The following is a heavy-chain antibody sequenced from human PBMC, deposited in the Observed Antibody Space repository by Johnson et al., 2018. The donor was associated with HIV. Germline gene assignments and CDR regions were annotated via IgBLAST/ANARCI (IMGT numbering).Heavy chain of an antibody. CDR1: GLILSGYG. V-gene: IGHV3-33*01. CDR2: IWPDGSNR. CDR3: ARDATYRKYALTSFDI. Sequence: QVQLVESGGDVVQPGTSLRLSCEASGLILSGYGLHWVRQAPGKGLEWVAVIWPDGSNRYYADSVKGRFTISRDNAKNSLYLQMNTLRAEDTAVYYCARDATYRKYALTSFDIWGQGAMVTVSS. D-gene: IGHD1-14*01. J-gene: IGHJ3*02.